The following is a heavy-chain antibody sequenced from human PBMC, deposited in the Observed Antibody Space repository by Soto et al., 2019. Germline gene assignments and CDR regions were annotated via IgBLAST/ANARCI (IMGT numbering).Heavy chain of an antibody. CDR3: ALYYYGSGTIRYYYYGMDV. CDR2: IDPSDSYT. CDR1: GYSFTIYW. V-gene: IGHV5-10-1*01. Sequence: GESLKISCNGSGYSFTIYWISWVRQMPGKGLEWMGRIDPSDSYTNYSPSFQGHVTISADKSISTAYLQWSSLKASDTAMYYCALYYYGSGTIRYYYYGMDVWGQGTTVT. D-gene: IGHD3-10*01. J-gene: IGHJ6*02.